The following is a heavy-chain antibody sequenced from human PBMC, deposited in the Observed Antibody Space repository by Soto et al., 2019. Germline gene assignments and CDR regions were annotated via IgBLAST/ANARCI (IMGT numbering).Heavy chain of an antibody. CDR3: ARGYPPGWFDP. CDR1: GGTFSSYT. V-gene: IGHV1-69*02. Sequence: GASVKVSCKASGGTFSSYTISWVRQAPGQGLEWMGRIIPILGIANYAQKFQGRVTVTADKSTSTAYMELSSLRSEDTAVYYCARGYPPGWFDPWGQGTLVTVSS. CDR2: IIPILGIA. J-gene: IGHJ5*02. D-gene: IGHD5-12*01.